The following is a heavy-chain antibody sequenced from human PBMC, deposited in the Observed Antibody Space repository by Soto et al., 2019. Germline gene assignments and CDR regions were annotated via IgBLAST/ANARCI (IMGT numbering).Heavy chain of an antibody. CDR2: INAGNGNT. V-gene: IGHV1-3*01. Sequence: ASVKVSCKASGYTFTSYAMHWVRQAPGQRLEWMGWINAGNGNTKYSQKFQGRVTITRDTSASTAYMELSSLRSEDTAVYYCGRARVTMVRGVSNWFDPWGQGTLVTVSS. D-gene: IGHD3-10*01. CDR3: GRARVTMVRGVSNWFDP. J-gene: IGHJ5*02. CDR1: GYTFTSYA.